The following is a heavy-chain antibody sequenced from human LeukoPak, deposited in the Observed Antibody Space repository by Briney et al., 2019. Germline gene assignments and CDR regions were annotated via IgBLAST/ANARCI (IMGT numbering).Heavy chain of an antibody. CDR2: IYSDNT. D-gene: IGHD3-9*01. J-gene: IGHJ4*02. CDR1: GFTVSSNS. Sequence: GGSLRLSCTVSGFTVSSNSMSWVRQAPGKGLEWVSFIYSDNTHYSDSVKGRFTISRDNAKNSLYLQMNTLRTEDTAVYYCARASYDVLTGWGQGTLVAVSS. V-gene: IGHV3-53*01. CDR3: ARASYDVLTG.